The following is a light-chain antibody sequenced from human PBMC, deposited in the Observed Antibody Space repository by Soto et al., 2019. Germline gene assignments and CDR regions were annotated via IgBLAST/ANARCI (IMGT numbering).Light chain of an antibody. J-gene: IGKJ3*01. V-gene: IGKV3D-15*01. CDR2: GAS. CDR3: QLYNDWPPAFT. Sequence: EILMTQSPATLSVSPGERATLSCRASQSLSRNLAWYQQKPGQAPRLLIYGASTRASGIPARFSGSGSGTEFTLTISSLQSEDFALYYCQLYNDWPPAFTFGPGTKLDL. CDR1: QSLSRN.